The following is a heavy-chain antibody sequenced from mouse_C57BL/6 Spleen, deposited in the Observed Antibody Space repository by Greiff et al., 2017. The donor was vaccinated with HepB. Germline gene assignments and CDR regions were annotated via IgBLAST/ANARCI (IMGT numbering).Heavy chain of an antibody. J-gene: IGHJ2*01. V-gene: IGHV1-64*01. CDR2: IHPNSGST. Sequence: QVHVKQSGAELVKPGASVKLSCKASGYTFTSYWMHWVKQRPGQGLEWIGMIHPNSGSTNYNEKFKSKATLTVDKSSSTAYMQLSSLTSEDSAVYYCARDLLWDYWGQGTTLTVSS. D-gene: IGHD2-1*01. CDR1: GYTFTSYW. CDR3: ARDLLWDY.